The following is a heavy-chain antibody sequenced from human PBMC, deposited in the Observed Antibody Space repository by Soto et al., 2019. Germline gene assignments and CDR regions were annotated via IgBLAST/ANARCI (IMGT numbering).Heavy chain of an antibody. Sequence: GGSLRLSCAASGFTFRDSGMHWVRQAPGKGLEWVADISSDGSIKFYGDSMKGRFTISRDNSKDTVYLQMNSLRREDTALYYCAKEGFNTTMAAGYVDYWGQGTLVTVSS. D-gene: IGHD5-18*01. CDR2: ISSDGSIK. V-gene: IGHV3-30*18. CDR3: AKEGFNTTMAAGYVDY. J-gene: IGHJ4*02. CDR1: GFTFRDSG.